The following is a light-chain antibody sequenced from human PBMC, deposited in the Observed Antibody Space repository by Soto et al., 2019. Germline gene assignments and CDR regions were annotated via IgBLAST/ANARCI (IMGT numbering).Light chain of an antibody. J-gene: IGKJ1*01. CDR3: QQSYSTPPT. Sequence: EIVLTQSPGTLSLSPGERATLSCRASQSVSSSYLVWHQQKPGQAPRLLIYAASRRATGIPDRFSGSGSGTDFTLTISRLEPEDFATYYCQQSYSTPPTFGQGTKVEIK. V-gene: IGKV3-20*01. CDR2: AAS. CDR1: QSVSSSY.